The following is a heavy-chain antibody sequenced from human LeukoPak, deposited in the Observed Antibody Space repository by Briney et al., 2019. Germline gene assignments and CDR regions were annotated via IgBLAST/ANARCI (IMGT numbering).Heavy chain of an antibody. CDR2: VHHTGST. CDR1: GGSISSSGYS. J-gene: IGHJ5*02. D-gene: IGHD2-21*02. Sequence: SQTLSLTCAVSGGSISSSGYSWSWIRQPPGKGLEWIGYVHHTGSTYYNPSLKSRVTISVDRSKNQFSLKLSSVTAADTAMYFCARTPTYCGGDCYYFDPWGQGTLVTVSS. CDR3: ARTPTYCGGDCYYFDP. V-gene: IGHV4-30-2*01.